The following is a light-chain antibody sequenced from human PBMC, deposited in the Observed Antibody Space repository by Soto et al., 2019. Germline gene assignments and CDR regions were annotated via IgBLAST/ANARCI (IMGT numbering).Light chain of an antibody. J-gene: IGKJ2*01. V-gene: IGKV2-30*01. CDR2: KVS. CDR1: LSPLNSNGNTY. Sequence: DVVMTQSPLSLPVTVGQSASISCMSTLSPLNSNGNTYLSWFQQRPGQSPRRLIYKVSNRDSGVPDRFSGSGSGTDFTLKISRVEAEDVGIYYCLQSTHWPYTFGQGTRLEI. CDR3: LQSTHWPYT.